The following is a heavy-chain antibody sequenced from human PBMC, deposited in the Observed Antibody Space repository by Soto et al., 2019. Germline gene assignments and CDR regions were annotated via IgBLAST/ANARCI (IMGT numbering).Heavy chain of an antibody. J-gene: IGHJ4*02. D-gene: IGHD3-10*01. CDR1: VGSISSGDYY. V-gene: IGHV4-30-4*01. Sequence: KTSETLSITCTFSVGSISSGDYYWSWIRQPPGKGLEWIGYIYYSGSTYYNPSLKSRVTISVDTSKNQFSLKLSSVTAADTAVYYCARGALSYYYGSGSYYRYWGQGTLVTVS. CDR3: ARGALSYYYGSGSYYRY. CDR2: IYYSGST.